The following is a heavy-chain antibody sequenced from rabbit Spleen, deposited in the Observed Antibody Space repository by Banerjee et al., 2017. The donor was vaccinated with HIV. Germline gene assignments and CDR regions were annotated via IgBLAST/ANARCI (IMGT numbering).Heavy chain of an antibody. J-gene: IGHJ4*01. D-gene: IGHD8-1*01. CDR3: ARDGAGGSYFAL. CDR2: IYTGSSGTT. Sequence: QSLEESGGDLVKPGASLTLTCTASGFSFSSSDYMCWARQAPGKGLEWIGCIYTGSSGTTYYASWAKGRFTISKTSSTTMTLQMTSLTAADTATYFCARDGAGGSYFALWGPGTLVTVS. V-gene: IGHV1S40*01. CDR1: GFSFSSSDY.